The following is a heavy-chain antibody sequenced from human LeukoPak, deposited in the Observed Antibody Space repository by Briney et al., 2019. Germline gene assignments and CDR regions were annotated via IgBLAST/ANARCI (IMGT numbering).Heavy chain of an antibody. Sequence: SQTLSPTCTVSGGSISSGSYYWSWIRQPAGKGLEWIGRIYTSGSTNYNPSLKSRVTISVDTSKNQFSLKLSSVTAADTAVYYCARESIGYSYGFDYWGQGTLVTVSS. V-gene: IGHV4-61*02. J-gene: IGHJ4*02. CDR3: ARESIGYSYGFDY. CDR2: IYTSGST. D-gene: IGHD5-18*01. CDR1: GGSISSGSYY.